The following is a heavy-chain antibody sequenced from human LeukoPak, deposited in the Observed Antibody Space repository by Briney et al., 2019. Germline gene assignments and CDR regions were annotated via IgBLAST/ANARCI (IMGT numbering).Heavy chain of an antibody. D-gene: IGHD3-9*01. Sequence: GGSLRLSCAASGFTFSSYEMNWVRQAPGKGLEWVSYISSSGSTIYYADSVKGRFTISRDNAKNSLYLQVNSLRAEDTAVYYCARDQAVRRYDILTGYPTYYYYHMDVWGKGTTVTISS. V-gene: IGHV3-48*03. J-gene: IGHJ6*03. CDR1: GFTFSSYE. CDR2: ISSSGSTI. CDR3: ARDQAVRRYDILTGYPTYYYYHMDV.